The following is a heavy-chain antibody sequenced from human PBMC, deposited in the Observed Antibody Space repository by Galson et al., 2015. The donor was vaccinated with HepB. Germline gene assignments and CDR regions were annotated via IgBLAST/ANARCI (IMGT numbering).Heavy chain of an antibody. CDR1: GFTFSNYG. CDR3: VRGTTAPDY. Sequence: SLRLSCAASGFTFSNYGMSWDRQAPGKGLECVAAISRAGDTSDYAESVKGRFTVSRDSSKSTLYLQMNGLRAEDTARYYCVRGTTAPDYWAQGTLVTVSS. V-gene: IGHV3-23*01. CDR2: ISRAGDTS. D-gene: IGHD2/OR15-2a*01. J-gene: IGHJ4*02.